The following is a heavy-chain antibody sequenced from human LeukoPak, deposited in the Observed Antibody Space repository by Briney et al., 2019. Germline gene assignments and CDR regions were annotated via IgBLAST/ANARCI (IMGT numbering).Heavy chain of an antibody. CDR2: IYRSGSN. CDR1: SGSINGYY. D-gene: IGHD3-10*01. J-gene: IGHJ4*02. CDR3: AREVSESSGRLLDY. V-gene: IGHV4-4*07. Sequence: SEALSLTCTVSSGSINGYYWTWVRQPAGKGLEWIGRIYRSGSNNYNPSLKSRVSMSVDTPKNQFSLNLTSVTAADTAVYYCAREVSESSGRLLDYWGRGTLVTVSS.